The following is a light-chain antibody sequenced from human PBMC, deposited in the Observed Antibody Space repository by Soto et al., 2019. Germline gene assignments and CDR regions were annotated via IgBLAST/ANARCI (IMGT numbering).Light chain of an antibody. CDR2: AAS. J-gene: IGKJ2*01. CDR3: LQADSYPNT. V-gene: IGKV1-12*01. CDR1: QNMSSR. Sequence: DIQMTQSPSSVSASVGDRVTITCRASQNMSSRLAWYQQKPGKAPKLRIYAASNLHSGVSSRFSGSGSGTDFTLSISSLQHLDFATYYCLQADSYPNTFGQGTRLEIK.